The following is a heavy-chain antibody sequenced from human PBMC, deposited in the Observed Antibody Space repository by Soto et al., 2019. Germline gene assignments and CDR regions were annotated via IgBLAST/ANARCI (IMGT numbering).Heavy chain of an antibody. J-gene: IGHJ4*02. V-gene: IGHV1-69*01. D-gene: IGHD3-22*01. CDR3: ARVGPAHYYDSSGYYSPLDY. Sequence: QVQLVQSGAEVKKPGSSVKVSCKASGDTFSSYAINWVRQAPGQGLEWMGGIIPMFGTANYAQKFKGRVTITAGEDTSTGYMELSSLRPEDTAVYYCARVGPAHYYDSSGYYSPLDYWGQGTLVTVSS. CDR2: IIPMFGTA. CDR1: GDTFSSYA.